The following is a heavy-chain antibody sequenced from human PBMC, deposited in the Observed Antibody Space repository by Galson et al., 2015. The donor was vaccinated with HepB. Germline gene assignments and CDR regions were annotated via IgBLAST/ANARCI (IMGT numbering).Heavy chain of an antibody. Sequence: SLRLSCAASGFTFSDYYMSWIRLAPGKGLEWVSYISSSGTSIYYADSVKGRFTISRDNAKNSLYLQMNSLRAEDTAVYYCTTEGSMLQGVGQYYMDVWGKGTTVTVSS. D-gene: IGHD3-10*01. CDR2: ISSSGTSI. CDR3: TTEGSMLQGVGQYYMDV. J-gene: IGHJ6*03. V-gene: IGHV3-11*01. CDR1: GFTFSDYY.